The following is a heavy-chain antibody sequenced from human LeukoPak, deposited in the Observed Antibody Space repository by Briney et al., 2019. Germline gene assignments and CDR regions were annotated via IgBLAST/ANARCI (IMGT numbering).Heavy chain of an antibody. CDR1: GYTFTDYY. Sequence: ASVKVSCKASGYTFTDYYLHWVRQAPGQGFEWMGWINPNSGGTEYAQKFQGRVTMTRDTSLSTAYMDLSRLKSDDTPVYYCARTTAAGGVGYFDLWGRGTLVTVSS. CDR3: ARTTAAGGVGYFDL. J-gene: IGHJ2*01. D-gene: IGHD6-13*01. CDR2: INPNSGGT. V-gene: IGHV1-2*02.